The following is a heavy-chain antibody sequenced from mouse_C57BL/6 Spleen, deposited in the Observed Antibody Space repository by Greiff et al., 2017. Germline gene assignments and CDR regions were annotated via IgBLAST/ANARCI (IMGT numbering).Heavy chain of an antibody. CDR2: ISYDGSN. Sequence: VQLQQSGPGLVKPSQSLSLTCSVTGYSITSGYYWNWIRQFPGNKLEWMGYISYDGSNNYNPSLKNRISITRDTSKNQFFLKLNSVTTEDTATYYCARDPLFITTAGYAMDYWGQGTSVTVSS. V-gene: IGHV3-6*01. D-gene: IGHD1-1*01. CDR1: GYSITSGYY. J-gene: IGHJ4*01. CDR3: ARDPLFITTAGYAMDY.